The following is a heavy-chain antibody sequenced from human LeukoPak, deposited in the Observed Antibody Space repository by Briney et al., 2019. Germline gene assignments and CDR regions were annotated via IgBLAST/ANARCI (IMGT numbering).Heavy chain of an antibody. Sequence: SETLSLTCTVSGGSISSGGHYWSWIRQHPGKGLEWIGYIYYSGSTFYNPSLESRLTISVDTSKNQFSLKLSSATAADTAVYYCARPSPRYQYGMDVWGQGTTVTVSS. CDR1: GGSISSGGHY. CDR2: IYYSGST. V-gene: IGHV4-31*03. D-gene: IGHD2-2*01. J-gene: IGHJ6*02. CDR3: ARPSPRYQYGMDV.